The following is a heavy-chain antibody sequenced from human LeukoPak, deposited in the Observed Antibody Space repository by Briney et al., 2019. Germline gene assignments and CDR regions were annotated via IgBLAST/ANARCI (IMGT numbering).Heavy chain of an antibody. D-gene: IGHD2-2*02. CDR2: IIPIFGTA. J-gene: IGHJ5*02. Sequence: RASVKVSCKASGGTFSSYAISWVRHAPGQGLEWMGGIIPIFGTANYAQKFQGRVTITADESTSTAYMELSSLRSEDTAVYYCARDTLFCSSTSCSTRKNWFDPWGQGTLVTVSS. CDR3: ARDTLFCSSTSCSTRKNWFDP. V-gene: IGHV1-69*13. CDR1: GGTFSSYA.